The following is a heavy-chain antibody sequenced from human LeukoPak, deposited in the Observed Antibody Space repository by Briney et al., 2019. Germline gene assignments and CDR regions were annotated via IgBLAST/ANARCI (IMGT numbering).Heavy chain of an antibody. Sequence: PSETLSLTCTVSGGSISTNYFWGWIRQPPGKGLEWIASIYYSGITKYNPSLKSRVTISVDTSKNQFSLKMSSVTAADTAVYYCARPNSGSYGEGIDYWGQGTLVTVSS. D-gene: IGHD1-26*01. V-gene: IGHV4-39*07. CDR3: ARPNSGSYGEGIDY. J-gene: IGHJ4*02. CDR1: GGSISTNYF. CDR2: IYYSGIT.